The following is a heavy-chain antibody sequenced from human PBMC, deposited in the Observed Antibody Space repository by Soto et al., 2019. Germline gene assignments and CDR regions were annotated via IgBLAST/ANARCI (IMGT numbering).Heavy chain of an antibody. CDR1: GFTFRSYC. D-gene: IGHD2-15*01. Sequence: PGGGLRLSFAAPGFTFRSYCMHWVRQAPGKGLEWVAVISYDGSNKYYADSVKGRFTISRDNSKNTLYLQMNSLRAEDMAVYYCARGLGYAFDIWGQGTMVTVSS. J-gene: IGHJ3*02. V-gene: IGHV3-30*03. CDR3: ARGLGYAFDI. CDR2: ISYDGSNK.